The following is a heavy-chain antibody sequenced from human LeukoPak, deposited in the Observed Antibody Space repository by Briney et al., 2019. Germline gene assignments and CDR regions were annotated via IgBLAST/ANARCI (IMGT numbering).Heavy chain of an antibody. CDR3: AKDPLYCTSSHCHHLCDD. CDR1: GGTFSSYG. D-gene: IGHD2-2*01. J-gene: IGHJ4*02. V-gene: IGHV1-69*13. CDR2: IVPLFGPP. Sequence: GASVKVSCKASGGTFSSYGVSWVRQAPGQGLEGMGWIVPLFGPPNYAQKFQGRLTITADESTSTVSMTLTSLTSQDTAVYFCAKDPLYCTSSHCHHLCDDWGQGSLVTVSS.